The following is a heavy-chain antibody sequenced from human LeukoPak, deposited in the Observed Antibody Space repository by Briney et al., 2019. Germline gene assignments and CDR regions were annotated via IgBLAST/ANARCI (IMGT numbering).Heavy chain of an antibody. V-gene: IGHV4-39*01. CDR1: GGSISSSSYY. J-gene: IGHJ5*02. CDR2: IYYSGST. D-gene: IGHD3/OR15-3a*01. Sequence: PSETLSPTCTVSGGSISSSSYYWGWIRQPPGKGLEWIASIYYSGSTYYNPSLKSRVTISVNTSTNQFSLKLSSVSAADTAVYYCATLLDPTGWFDPWGQGTLVTVSS. CDR3: ATLLDPTGWFDP.